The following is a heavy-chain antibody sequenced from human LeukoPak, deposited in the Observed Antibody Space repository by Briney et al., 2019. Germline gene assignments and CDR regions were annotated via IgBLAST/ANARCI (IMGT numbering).Heavy chain of an antibody. Sequence: ASVKVSCKASGYTFTGYYMHWVRQAPGQGLEWMGWINPNSGGTNYAQKFQGRVTMTRDTSISTAYMELSRLRPDDTAVYYCARDLGGATMGFAFDIWGQGTMVTVSS. CDR1: GYTFTGYY. D-gene: IGHD1-26*01. J-gene: IGHJ3*02. V-gene: IGHV1-2*02. CDR3: ARDLGGATMGFAFDI. CDR2: INPNSGGT.